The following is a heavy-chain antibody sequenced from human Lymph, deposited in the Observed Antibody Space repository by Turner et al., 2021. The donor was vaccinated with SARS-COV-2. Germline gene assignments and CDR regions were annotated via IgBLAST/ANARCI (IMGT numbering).Heavy chain of an antibody. V-gene: IGHV4-31*03. Sequence: QVQLQESGPGLVKPSQTLSLTCTVSGGSISSGGYFWRWIRQHPGKGLEWIGYIYYGVSTYYNPSLKSRVTISVDTSKNQFSLKLSSVTAADTAVYYCARDYGVNSNYFGYWGQGTLVTVSS. D-gene: IGHD4-17*01. CDR1: GGSISSGGYF. J-gene: IGHJ4*02. CDR3: ARDYGVNSNYFGY. CDR2: IYYGVST.